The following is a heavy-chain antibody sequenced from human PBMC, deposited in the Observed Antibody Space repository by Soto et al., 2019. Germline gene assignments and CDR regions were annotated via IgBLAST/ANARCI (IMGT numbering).Heavy chain of an antibody. CDR3: ARDPFNYDFWSGLDYFDY. CDR1: GYTFTSYG. CDR2: ISAYNGNT. Sequence: ASVKVSCKASGYTFTSYGISWVRQAPGQGLEWMGWISAYNGNTNYAQKLQGRVTMTTDTSTSTAYMELRSLRSDDTAVYYCARDPFNYDFWSGLDYFDYWGQGTLVTSPQ. J-gene: IGHJ4*02. V-gene: IGHV1-18*04. D-gene: IGHD3-3*01.